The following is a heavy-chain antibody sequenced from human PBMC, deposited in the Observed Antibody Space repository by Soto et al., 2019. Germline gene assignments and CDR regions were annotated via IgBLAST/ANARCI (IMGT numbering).Heavy chain of an antibody. CDR2: ISYDGSDK. J-gene: IGHJ4*02. CDR1: GFTFNTYG. V-gene: IGHV3-30*18. Sequence: QDHLVESGGGVVQPGTSLRLSCAASGFTFNTYGMHWVRQAPGKGLEWVAVISYDGSDKFYADSVKGRFTISRDNSKNTLYLQMSSLRPGDTAIYYCAKDWVGGSNRYQLDYWGQGTVVTVSS. CDR3: AKDWVGGSNRYQLDY. D-gene: IGHD1-26*01.